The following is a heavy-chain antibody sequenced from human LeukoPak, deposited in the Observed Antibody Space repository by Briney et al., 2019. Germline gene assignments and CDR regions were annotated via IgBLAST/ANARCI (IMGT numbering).Heavy chain of an antibody. CDR2: IHNSGTS. J-gene: IGHJ3*02. D-gene: IGHD3-22*01. CDR1: DDSISDYY. CDR3: ARINRYYDSSGYGDAFDI. Sequence: SETLSLTCTVSDDSISDYYRGWIRQPPGKGLEWIGYIHNSGTSTYNLSLKSRVTISVDTSKNQFSLKLSSVTAADTAVYYCARINRYYDSSGYGDAFDIWGQGTMVTVSS. V-gene: IGHV4-59*08.